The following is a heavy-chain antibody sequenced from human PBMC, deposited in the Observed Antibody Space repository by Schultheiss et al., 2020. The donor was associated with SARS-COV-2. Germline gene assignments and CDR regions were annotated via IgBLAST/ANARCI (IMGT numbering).Heavy chain of an antibody. CDR1: GFTFSSYS. CDR2: ISTNGGTT. D-gene: IGHD2-21*02. CDR3: ARESVTADY. V-gene: IGHV3-64*04. Sequence: GGSLRLSCAASGFTFSSYSMNWVRQAPGKGLEYVSGISTNGGTTYYADSVKGRFTISRDNSKNTLYLQMNSLRAEDTAVYYCARESVTADYWGQGTLVTVSS. J-gene: IGHJ4*02.